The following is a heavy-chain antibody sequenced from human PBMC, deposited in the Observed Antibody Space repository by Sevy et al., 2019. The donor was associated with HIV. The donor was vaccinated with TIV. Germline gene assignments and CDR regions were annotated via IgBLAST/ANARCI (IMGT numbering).Heavy chain of an antibody. CDR1: GFTFSNDW. Sequence: GGSLRLSCAASGFTFSNDWISWVRQAPGKGLEGVANINQDGSEKYYLDSVKGGVIVSRDNAKNSLYLQVTGLRAEDSAVYYCAREQITASNPDYFDSWGQGTLVTVSS. CDR3: AREQITASNPDYFDS. CDR2: INQDGSEK. D-gene: IGHD1-20*01. J-gene: IGHJ4*02. V-gene: IGHV3-7*01.